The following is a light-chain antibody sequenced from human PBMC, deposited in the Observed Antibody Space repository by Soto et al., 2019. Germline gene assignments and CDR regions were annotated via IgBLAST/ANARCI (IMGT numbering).Light chain of an antibody. CDR3: LQDYNYPLT. Sequence: AIQMTQSPSSLSASVGDRVTITCRASQGIRNGLGWYQQKPGKAAKLLIYAASSLQSGVPSRFSGSGSGTDFTLAISSLQPEDFATYYSLQDYNYPLTFGQGTKVEIK. J-gene: IGKJ1*01. V-gene: IGKV1-6*01. CDR1: QGIRNG. CDR2: AAS.